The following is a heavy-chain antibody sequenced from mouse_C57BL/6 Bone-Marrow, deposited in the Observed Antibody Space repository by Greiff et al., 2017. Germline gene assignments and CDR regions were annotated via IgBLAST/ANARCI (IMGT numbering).Heavy chain of an antibody. CDR3: ARSIYYGSSLDY. Sequence: QVQLQQPGAELVMPGASVKLSCKASGYTFTSYWMHWVKQRPGQGLEWIGEIDPSDSYPNYNQKFKGKSTLTVDKSSSTAYMQLSSLTSEDSAVYYCARSIYYGSSLDYWGKGTTLTVSS. D-gene: IGHD1-1*01. J-gene: IGHJ2*01. V-gene: IGHV1-69*01. CDR2: IDPSDSYP. CDR1: GYTFTSYW.